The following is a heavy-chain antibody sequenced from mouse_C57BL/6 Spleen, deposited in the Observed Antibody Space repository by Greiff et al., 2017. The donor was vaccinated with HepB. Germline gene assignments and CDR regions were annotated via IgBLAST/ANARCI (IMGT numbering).Heavy chain of an antibody. CDR1: GYAFSSSW. V-gene: IGHV1-82*01. Sequence: VQLQESGPELVKPGASVKISCKASGYAFSSSWMNWVKQRPGKGLAWIGRIYPGAGDTNYNGKFKGKATLTAEKSSSTAYMQLSSLTSEDSAVYYCAREEDYSKGYFDVWGTGTTVTVSS. CDR2: IYPGAGDT. J-gene: IGHJ1*03. CDR3: AREEDYSKGYFDV. D-gene: IGHD2-5*01.